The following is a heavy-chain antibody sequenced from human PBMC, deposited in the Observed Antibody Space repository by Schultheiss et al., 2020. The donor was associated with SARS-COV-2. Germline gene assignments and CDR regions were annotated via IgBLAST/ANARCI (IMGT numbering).Heavy chain of an antibody. CDR2: ISSSSSYI. V-gene: IGHV3-21*01. CDR3: AREGTADTAMVLGYYMDV. CDR1: GFTFSSYS. D-gene: IGHD5-18*01. Sequence: GVLKISCAASGFTFSSYSMNWVRQAPGKGLEWVSSISSSSSYIYYADSVKGRFTISRDNAKNSLYLQMNSLRAEDTAVYYCAREGTADTAMVLGYYMDVWGKGTTVTVSS. J-gene: IGHJ6*03.